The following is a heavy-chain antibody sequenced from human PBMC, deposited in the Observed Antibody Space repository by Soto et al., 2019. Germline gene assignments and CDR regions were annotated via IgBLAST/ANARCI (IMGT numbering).Heavy chain of an antibody. D-gene: IGHD6-13*01. CDR2: ISAYNGNT. Sequence: QVQLVQSGAEVKKPGASVKVSCKASGYTFSSYGISWVRQAPGQGLEWMGWISAYNGNTNYAQKLQGRVNITTVTATSTAYIELRTLRSDVTAVYYCARVITAAGFDYCGQGTLVTVSS. J-gene: IGHJ4*02. CDR1: GYTFSSYG. CDR3: ARVITAAGFDY. V-gene: IGHV1-18*01.